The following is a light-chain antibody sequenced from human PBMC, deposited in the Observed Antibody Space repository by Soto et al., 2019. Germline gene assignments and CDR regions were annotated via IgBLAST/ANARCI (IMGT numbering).Light chain of an antibody. J-gene: IGKJ1*01. Sequence: DIQMTQSPSTLSASVGDRVIITCRASQSISRWLAWYQQKPGKAPNLLIYGASSLEKGVPSRLSGSGSGTAFTTTISSLQHDDFATYYCHQYNNYDMWSFGQGTKVDIK. CDR3: HQYNNYDMWS. CDR1: QSISRW. CDR2: GAS. V-gene: IGKV1-5*01.